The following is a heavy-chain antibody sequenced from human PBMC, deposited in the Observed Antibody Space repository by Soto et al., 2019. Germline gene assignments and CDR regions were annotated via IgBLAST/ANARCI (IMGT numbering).Heavy chain of an antibody. CDR1: GGSFSSGGYY. V-gene: IGHV4-31*03. CDR2: IFYSGSS. J-gene: IGHJ5*02. Sequence: QVHLQESGPGLVKPSQTVSLTCNVSGGSFSSGGYYLTWVRQHPGKGLEWIGNIFYSGSSYYNPSLKSRLTLSVDTSKNHFSLKLSSVTAADTALYYCARGYRNWFDPWGQGTLVTVSS. D-gene: IGHD6-13*01. CDR3: ARGYRNWFDP.